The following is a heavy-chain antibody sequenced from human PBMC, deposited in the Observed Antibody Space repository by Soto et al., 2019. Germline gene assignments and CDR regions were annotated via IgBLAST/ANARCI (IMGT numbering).Heavy chain of an antibody. D-gene: IGHD3-10*01. V-gene: IGHV4-30-2*01. CDR3: ARDYYGSGGYGGWFDP. CDR1: GGSISSGGYS. Sequence: QLQLQESGSGLVKPSQTLSLTCAVSGGSISSGGYSWSWIRQPPGKGLDWIGYIYNSGSTYYNPSRQSRVTISVDRSKTQISLKLSSVTAADKAVYYSARDYYGSGGYGGWFDPWGQGTLVTVSS. CDR2: IYNSGST. J-gene: IGHJ5*02.